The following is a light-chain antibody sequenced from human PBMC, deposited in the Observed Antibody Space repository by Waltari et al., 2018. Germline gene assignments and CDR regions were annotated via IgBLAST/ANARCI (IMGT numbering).Light chain of an antibody. Sequence: QSVLTQAPSVSAAPGQTVTISCSGTTPNIGNNYVSWYQQLPGAAPNIVIYEDNRRPAGIPARFSGSKSGASATLGITGLQTGDEADYYCGSWDSSLGIGVLGGGTRLTVL. CDR3: GSWDSSLGIGV. CDR2: EDN. V-gene: IGLV1-51*01. CDR1: TPNIGNNY. J-gene: IGLJ3*02.